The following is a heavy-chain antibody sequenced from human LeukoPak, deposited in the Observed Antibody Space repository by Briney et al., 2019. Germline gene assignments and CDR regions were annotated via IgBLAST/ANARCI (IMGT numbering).Heavy chain of an antibody. J-gene: IGHJ4*02. Sequence: PGGSLRLSCAASGFTFSSYSMNWVRQAPGKGLEWVSYISSSSSTIYYADSVKGRFTISRDNAKNSLYLQMNSLRAEDTAVYCCARSRYSGSYPCFDYWGQGTLVTVSS. CDR1: GFTFSSYS. V-gene: IGHV3-48*01. CDR2: ISSSSSTI. D-gene: IGHD1-26*01. CDR3: ARSRYSGSYPCFDY.